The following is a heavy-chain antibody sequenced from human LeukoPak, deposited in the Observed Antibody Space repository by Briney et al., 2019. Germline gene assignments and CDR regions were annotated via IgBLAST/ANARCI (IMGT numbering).Heavy chain of an antibody. Sequence: SETLSLTCTVSGGSISSSSYFWGWIRQPPGKGLEWIGSIYYSGSTYYNPSLKSRVTISVDTSKNQFSLKLSSVTAADTAVYYCARHPNRGLFDYWGQGTLVTVSS. CDR3: ARHPNRGLFDY. D-gene: IGHD3/OR15-3a*01. CDR1: GGSISSSSYF. J-gene: IGHJ4*02. V-gene: IGHV4-39*01. CDR2: IYYSGST.